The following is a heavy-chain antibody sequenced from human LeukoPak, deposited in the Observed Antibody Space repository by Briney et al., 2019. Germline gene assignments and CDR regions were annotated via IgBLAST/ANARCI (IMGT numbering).Heavy chain of an antibody. J-gene: IGHJ4*02. CDR2: INPNSGGT. V-gene: IGHV1-2*02. D-gene: IGHD3-22*01. CDR1: GYTFTGYY. Sequence: GASVKVSCKASGYTFTGYYMHWVRQAPGQGLEWMGWINPNSGGTNCAQKFQGRVTMTRDTSISTAYMELSRLRSDDPAVYYCARSTYYYGSQFDYWGQGTLVTVSS. CDR3: ARSTYYYGSQFDY.